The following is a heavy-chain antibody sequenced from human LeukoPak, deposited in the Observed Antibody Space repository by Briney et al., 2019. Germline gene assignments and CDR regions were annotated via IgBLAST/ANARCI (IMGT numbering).Heavy chain of an antibody. J-gene: IGHJ6*02. CDR2: ISIGGDSM. V-gene: IGHV3-23*01. Sequence: GGSLRLSCAASGFTFSTHVMSWVRQAPGRGLEWVSSISIGGDSMNYADSVKGRFTISRDNSKNTVNLQMNSLRAEDTAVYFCARCGTPKNYYYYGMDVWGQGTTVTVS. CDR1: GFTFSTHV. D-gene: IGHD1-26*01. CDR3: ARCGTPKNYYYYGMDV.